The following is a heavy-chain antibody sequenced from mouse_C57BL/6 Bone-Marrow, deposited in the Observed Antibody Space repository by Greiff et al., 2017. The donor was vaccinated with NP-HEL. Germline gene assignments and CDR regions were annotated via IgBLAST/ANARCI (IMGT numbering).Heavy chain of an antibody. CDR2: ISPGSGST. V-gene: IGHV1-55*01. J-gene: IGHJ3*01. D-gene: IGHD2-4*01. CDR3: ARGRYEYDAAWFAY. CDR1: GYTFTRYW. Sequence: QVQLQQPGAELVKPGASVKMSCKASGYTFTRYWITWVKPRPGQGLEWIGDISPGSGSTNYNEKFKSKATLTVDTSSSTAYMQLSSLTSEDSAVYYCARGRYEYDAAWFAYWGQGTLVTVSA.